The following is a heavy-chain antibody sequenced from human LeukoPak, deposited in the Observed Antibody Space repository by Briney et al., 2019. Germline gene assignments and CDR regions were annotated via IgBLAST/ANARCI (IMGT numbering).Heavy chain of an antibody. J-gene: IGHJ4*02. Sequence: TGGSLRLSCAASGFPFSDYWMTWVRQAPGKGLEWVANIKQDGREKCYLDSVKGRFTISRGDTKNSLYLQMSSLRVEDTAVYFCARDRLYYDISTGYVPLDYWGLGTLVTVSS. V-gene: IGHV3-7*01. CDR2: IKQDGREK. D-gene: IGHD3-9*01. CDR3: ARDRLYYDISTGYVPLDY. CDR1: GFPFSDYW.